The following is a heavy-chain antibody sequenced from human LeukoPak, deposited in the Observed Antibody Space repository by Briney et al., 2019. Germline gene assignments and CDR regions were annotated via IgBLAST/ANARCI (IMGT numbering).Heavy chain of an antibody. D-gene: IGHD3-9*01. V-gene: IGHV1-8*02. Sequence: ASVKVSCKASGYTFTGYYMHWVRQAPGQGLEWMGWMNPNSGNTGYAQKFQGRVTMTRNTSISTAYMELSSLRSEDTAVYYCARGLIRYFDWLLPSPDYFDYWGQGTLVTVSS. CDR3: ARGLIRYFDWLLPSPDYFDY. CDR1: GYTFTGYY. CDR2: MNPNSGNT. J-gene: IGHJ4*02.